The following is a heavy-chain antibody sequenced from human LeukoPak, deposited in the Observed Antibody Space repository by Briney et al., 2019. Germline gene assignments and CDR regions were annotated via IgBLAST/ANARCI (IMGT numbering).Heavy chain of an antibody. V-gene: IGHV4-38-2*02. CDR2: IYHSGST. J-gene: IGHJ4*02. D-gene: IGHD6-13*01. Sequence: SETLSLTCTVSGYSISSGYYWGWIRQPPGKGLEWIGSIYHSGSTYYNPSLKSRVTISVDTSKNQFSLKLSPVTAADTAVYYCASGKVSSSLGTFDYWGQGTLVTVSS. CDR1: GYSISSGYY. CDR3: ASGKVSSSLGTFDY.